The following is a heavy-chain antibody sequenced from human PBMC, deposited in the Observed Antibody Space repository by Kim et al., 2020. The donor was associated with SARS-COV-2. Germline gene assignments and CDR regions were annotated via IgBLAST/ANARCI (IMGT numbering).Heavy chain of an antibody. Sequence: GSSTDSAGSVNGRFTISRDSAKRSVSLQMNSLTPEDTAVYYCVRAPSNWGQGTLVTVSS. CDR2: GSST. V-gene: IGHV3-11*01. CDR3: VRAPSN. J-gene: IGHJ4*02.